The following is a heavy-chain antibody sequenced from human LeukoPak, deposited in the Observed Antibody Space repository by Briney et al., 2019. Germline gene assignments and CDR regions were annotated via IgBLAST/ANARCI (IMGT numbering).Heavy chain of an antibody. J-gene: IGHJ4*02. CDR2: INSGGSRT. V-gene: IGHV3-74*01. D-gene: IGHD2-2*01. Sequence: GGSLRLSCAASGFTFSDYWMHWVRQVPGKGLVWVSRINSGGSRTTYADSVKGRFTISRDNAKNTLYLQMDSLRAEDTGVYYCARSHQADDYWGQGTLVTVSS. CDR1: GFTFSDYW. CDR3: ARSHQADDY.